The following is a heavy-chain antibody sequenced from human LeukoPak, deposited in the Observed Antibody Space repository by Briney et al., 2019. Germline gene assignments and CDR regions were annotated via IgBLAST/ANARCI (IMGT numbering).Heavy chain of an antibody. D-gene: IGHD2-2*01. CDR2: IYYSGST. CDR3: ATCYGTYFDY. V-gene: IGHV4-39*01. Sequence: PSETLSLTCTVSGGSISSSSYYWGWIRQPPGKGLEWIGSIYYSGSTYYNPSLKSRVTISVDTSKNQFSLKLSAVTAADTAVYYCATCYGTYFDYWGQGTLVTVSS. J-gene: IGHJ4*02. CDR1: GGSISSSSYY.